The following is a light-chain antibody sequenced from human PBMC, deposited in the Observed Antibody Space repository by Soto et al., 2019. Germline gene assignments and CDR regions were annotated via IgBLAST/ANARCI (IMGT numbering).Light chain of an antibody. CDR1: SSNIGAGYD. Sequence: QSVLTQPPSVSGAPGQRVTISCTGISSNIGAGYDVHWYQQLPGTAPKLLIYGNNNRPSGVPDRFSGSKSGTSASLAITGLQAEDEADYYCQSYDSSLSGWVFGRGTKLTVL. CDR3: QSYDSSLSGWV. J-gene: IGLJ3*02. V-gene: IGLV1-40*01. CDR2: GNN.